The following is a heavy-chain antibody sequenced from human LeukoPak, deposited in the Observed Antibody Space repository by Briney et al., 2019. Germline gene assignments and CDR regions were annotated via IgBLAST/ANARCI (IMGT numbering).Heavy chain of an antibody. J-gene: IGHJ4*02. CDR1: GFTVSSNY. Sequence: GGSLRISCAASGFTVSSNYLSWVRQAPGKGLEWVSVIYSGGSTYYADSVKGRFTISRDNSKNTLYFQMNSLRAEDTAVYYCATYSGWYAKYYFDYWGQGTLVTVSS. CDR2: IYSGGST. CDR3: ATYSGWYAKYYFDY. V-gene: IGHV3-53*01. D-gene: IGHD6-19*01.